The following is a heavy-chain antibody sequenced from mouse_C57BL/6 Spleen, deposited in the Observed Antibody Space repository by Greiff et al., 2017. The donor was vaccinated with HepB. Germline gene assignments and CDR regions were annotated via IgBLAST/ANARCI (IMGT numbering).Heavy chain of an antibody. CDR2: INPNNGGT. V-gene: IGHV1-18*01. Sequence: EVQLQQSGPELVKPGASVKIPCKASGYTFTDYNMDWVKQSHGKSLEWIGDINPNNGGTIYNQKFKGKATLTVDKSSSTAYMELRSLTSEDTAVYYCARSLGHYGNFWFAYWGQGTLVTVSA. D-gene: IGHD2-1*01. CDR3: ARSLGHYGNFWFAY. J-gene: IGHJ3*01. CDR1: GYTFTDYN.